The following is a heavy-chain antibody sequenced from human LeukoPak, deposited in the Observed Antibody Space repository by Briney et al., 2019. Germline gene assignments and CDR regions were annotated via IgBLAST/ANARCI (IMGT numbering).Heavy chain of an antibody. CDR1: GFTFSSYA. V-gene: IGHV3-30*01. D-gene: IGHD6-25*01. Sequence: PGRSLRLSCAASGFTFSSYAMHWVRRAPGKGLEWVAVISYDGSNKYYADSVKGRFTISRDNSKNTLYLQMNSLRAEDTAVYYCARSRGTFYYYYYMDVWGKGTTVTVSS. CDR2: ISYDGSNK. CDR3: ARSRGTFYYYYYMDV. J-gene: IGHJ6*03.